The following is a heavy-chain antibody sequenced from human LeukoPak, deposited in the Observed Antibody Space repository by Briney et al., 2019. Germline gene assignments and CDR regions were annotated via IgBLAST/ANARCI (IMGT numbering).Heavy chain of an antibody. D-gene: IGHD3-3*01. CDR3: ARGRLLDWFAY. J-gene: IGHJ4*02. Sequence: SETLSLTYTVSGDSIRRYYCIWLRQPPGKRLEWIGYISDSGSTNYNPSLKSRVTISVDTPKSQFSLKLSSVTAADTAVYYCARGRLLDWFAYRGQGTLVSVSS. CDR1: GDSIRRYY. CDR2: ISDSGST. V-gene: IGHV4-59*01.